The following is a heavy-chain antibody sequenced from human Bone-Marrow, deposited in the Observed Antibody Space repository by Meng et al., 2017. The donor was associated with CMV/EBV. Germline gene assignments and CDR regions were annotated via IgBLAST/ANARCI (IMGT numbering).Heavy chain of an antibody. V-gene: IGHV1-69*05. CDR1: GGTFSSYT. Sequence: SVKVSCKASGGTFSSYTISWVRQAPGQGLEWMGRIIPIFGTANYAQKFQGRVTITTDESTSTAYMELSSLRSEDTAVYYCARFRPGYCSSTSCYAGDYYYYYGMDVWGQGTTVTVSS. CDR2: IIPIFGTA. CDR3: ARFRPGYCSSTSCYAGDYYYYYGMDV. J-gene: IGHJ6*02. D-gene: IGHD2-2*01.